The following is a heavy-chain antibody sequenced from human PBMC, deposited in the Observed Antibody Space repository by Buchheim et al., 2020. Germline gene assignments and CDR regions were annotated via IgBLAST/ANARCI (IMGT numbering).Heavy chain of an antibody. V-gene: IGHV4-34*01. J-gene: IGHJ4*02. CDR3: ARRATARPLDY. CDR1: GESFSGYY. Sequence: QLQLQESGPGLVKPSETLSLTCAVYGESFSGYYWSWIRQPPGKGLEWIGEINHSGGTNYNPSLKSRVTISVDTSPNQFSLMLSSVTAADTAVYYCARRATARPLDYWGQGT. D-gene: IGHD2-21*02. CDR2: INHSGGT.